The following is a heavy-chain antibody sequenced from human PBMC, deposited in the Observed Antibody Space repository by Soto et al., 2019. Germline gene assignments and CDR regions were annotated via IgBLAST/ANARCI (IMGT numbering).Heavy chain of an antibody. CDR2: ISGSNGDT. D-gene: IGHD6-19*01. CDR1: GYTFTNYG. V-gene: IGHV1-18*01. J-gene: IGHJ4*02. Sequence: QVQLVQSGAEVKESGASVKVSCKASGYTFTNYGVAWVRRAPGQGLEWMGWISGSNGDTKYAQNLQNRVSLTTDTSRNTAYMELASLSPDDTAIYFCGRGGLAVSGTYDYWGQGPLVTVSS. CDR3: GRGGLAVSGTYDY.